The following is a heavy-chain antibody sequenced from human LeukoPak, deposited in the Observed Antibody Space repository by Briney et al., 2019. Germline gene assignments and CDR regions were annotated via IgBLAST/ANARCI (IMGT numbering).Heavy chain of an antibody. D-gene: IGHD3-10*01. Sequence: PGGSLRLSCAASGFTFSSYGMHWDRQAPGKGLEWVAVIWYDGSNKYYADSVKGRFTISRDNSKNTLYLQMNSLRAEDTAVYYCAMVRDYYFYGLDVWGQGTTVTVSS. V-gene: IGHV3-33*01. CDR1: GFTFSSYG. CDR3: AMVRDYYFYGLDV. J-gene: IGHJ6*02. CDR2: IWYDGSNK.